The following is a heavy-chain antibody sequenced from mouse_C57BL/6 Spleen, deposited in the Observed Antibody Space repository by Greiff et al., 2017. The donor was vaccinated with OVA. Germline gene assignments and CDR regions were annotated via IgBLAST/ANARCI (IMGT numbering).Heavy chain of an antibody. CDR2: IWSGGST. V-gene: IGHV2-2*01. D-gene: IGHD1-1*01. Sequence: VQVVQSGPGLVQPSQSLSITCTASGFSLTSYGVHWVRQSPGKGLEWLGVIWSGGSTDYNAAFMTRLSIGKDNSKRQFFFKMNSLQADDTAIYYCARGGSSYVAWFAYWGQGTLVTVSA. CDR3: ARGGSSYVAWFAY. J-gene: IGHJ3*01. CDR1: GFSLTSYG.